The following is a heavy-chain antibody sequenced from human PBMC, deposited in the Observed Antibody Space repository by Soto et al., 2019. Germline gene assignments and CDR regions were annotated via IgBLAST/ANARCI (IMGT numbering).Heavy chain of an antibody. V-gene: IGHV5-51*01. CDR2: IYPGDSDT. Sequence: GESLKISCKGSGYSFTSYWIGWVRQMPGKGLEWMGIIYPGDSDTRYSPSFQGQVTISADKSISTAYLQWSSLKASDTAMYYCARRGVVVPAAGHYYYYGMDVWGQGTTVTVSS. CDR1: GYSFTSYW. J-gene: IGHJ6*02. CDR3: ARRGVVVPAAGHYYYYGMDV. D-gene: IGHD2-2*01.